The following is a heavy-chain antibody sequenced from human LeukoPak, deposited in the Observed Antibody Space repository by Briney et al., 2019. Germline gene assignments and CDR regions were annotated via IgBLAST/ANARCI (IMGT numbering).Heavy chain of an antibody. V-gene: IGHV4-34*01. CDR1: GGSFSGHY. J-gene: IGHJ4*02. Sequence: SETLSLTCAVSGGSFSGHYWNWIRQPPGKGLEWIGEINHGGSTNYNPSLKSRVTISVDTSQNQFSLKMRSVTAADTAVYYCARPTSKLGSFDYWGQGTLVTVSS. D-gene: IGHD2/OR15-2a*01. CDR2: INHGGST. CDR3: ARPTSKLGSFDY.